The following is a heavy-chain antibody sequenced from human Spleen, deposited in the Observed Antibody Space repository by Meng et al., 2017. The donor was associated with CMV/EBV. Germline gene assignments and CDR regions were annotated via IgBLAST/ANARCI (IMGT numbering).Heavy chain of an antibody. CDR2: IKKDGGER. CDR1: GFAFSNYW. CDR3: ARRKQQYPFYYYGMDV. J-gene: IGHJ6*02. V-gene: IGHV3-7*01. D-gene: IGHD6-13*01. Sequence: GGSLRLSCAASGFAFSNYWMTWVRQAPGKGLEWVANIKKDGGERYYVDSVKGRFTISRDNAYNSLYLQMNSLRVEDTAVYYVARRKQQYPFYYYGMDVWGQGTTVTVSS.